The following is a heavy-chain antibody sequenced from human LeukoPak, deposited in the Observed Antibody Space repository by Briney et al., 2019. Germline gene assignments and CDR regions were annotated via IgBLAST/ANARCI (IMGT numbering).Heavy chain of an antibody. CDR2: IYYSGRT. V-gene: IGHV4-59*08. D-gene: IGHD4-17*01. J-gene: IGHJ6*03. CDR1: GGSLSTYY. CDR3: ARVYGDYRPWFYYYYMDV. Sequence: SDTLSLTCSVSGGSLSTYYWSWLRQPPGRGLEGIGDIYYSGRTSYNPSLKSRATISVDTSKNQFSLKLSSVTAADTAVYYCARVYGDYRPWFYYYYMDVWGKGTTVTVSS.